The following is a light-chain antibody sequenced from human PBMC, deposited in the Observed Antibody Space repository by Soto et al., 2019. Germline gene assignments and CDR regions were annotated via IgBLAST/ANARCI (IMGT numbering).Light chain of an antibody. CDR2: TNN. CDR1: TSNIESHT. CDR3: ATWDDSPTGV. J-gene: IGLJ1*01. V-gene: IGLV1-44*01. Sequence: QSVLTQPPSASGTPGQRITISCSGTTSNIESHTVNCYQQVPGTAPKLLINTNNQRPSGVPDRFSGSKSGASASLAINGLQSEDEATYYCATWDDSPTGVFGTANKVTV.